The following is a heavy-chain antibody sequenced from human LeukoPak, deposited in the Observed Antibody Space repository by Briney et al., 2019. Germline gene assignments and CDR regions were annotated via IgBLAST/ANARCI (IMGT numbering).Heavy chain of an antibody. Sequence: ASVKVSCEASGYTLRDYYIYWVRQAPGQGLEWLGWLNPHSGGTSYAQKFQGRVTLTSDTSISTAYMELSLLTSDDTAIYYCARGLRIINGLDVWGQGTTVIVSS. J-gene: IGHJ6*02. V-gene: IGHV1-2*02. CDR3: ARGLRIINGLDV. CDR1: GYTLRDYY. D-gene: IGHD2-15*01. CDR2: LNPHSGGT.